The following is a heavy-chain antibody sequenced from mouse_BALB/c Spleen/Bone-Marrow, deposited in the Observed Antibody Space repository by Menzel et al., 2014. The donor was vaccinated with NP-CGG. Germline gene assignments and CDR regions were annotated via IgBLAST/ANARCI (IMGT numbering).Heavy chain of an antibody. CDR2: INPSSGYT. CDR3: ANYYGSSYGYFDA. CDR1: GYTFTSYT. V-gene: IGHV1-4*02. J-gene: IGHJ1*01. D-gene: IGHD1-1*01. Sequence: VQLQQSAAELARPGASVKMSCKASGYTFTSYTMHWVKQRPGQGLEWIGYINPSSGYTEYNQKFKDKTTLTADKSSSTAYMQLSSLTSEDSAVYYCANYYGSSYGYFDAWGAGTTVTVSS.